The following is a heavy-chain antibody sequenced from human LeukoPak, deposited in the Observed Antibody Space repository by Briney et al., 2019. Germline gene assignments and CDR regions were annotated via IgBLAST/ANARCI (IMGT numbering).Heavy chain of an antibody. CDR1: GFTFSTFA. Sequence: GGSLRLSCAASGFTFSTFAMIWVRQAPGKGLEWVSYISSSSSTIYYADSVKGRFTISRDNAKNSLYLQMNSLRAEDTAVYYCAKGGTIAVAVEFDPWGQGTLVTVSS. D-gene: IGHD6-19*01. CDR2: ISSSSSTI. J-gene: IGHJ5*02. V-gene: IGHV3-48*01. CDR3: AKGGTIAVAVEFDP.